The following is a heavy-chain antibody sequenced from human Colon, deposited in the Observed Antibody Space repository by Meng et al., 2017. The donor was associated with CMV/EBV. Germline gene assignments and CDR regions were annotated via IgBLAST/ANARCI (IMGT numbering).Heavy chain of an antibody. V-gene: IGHV1-46*01. CDR2: INPNGGWT. CDR1: GYTFTRHF. D-gene: IGHD2/OR15-2a*01. CDR3: ATSFYGGLP. J-gene: IGHJ5*02. Sequence: KISCKASGYTFTRHFVHWVRQAPGQGLEWMGIINPNGGWTSSADIFQGRLTVTRDTSTNTVYMELSSLTPEDTAIYYCATSFYGGLPWGQGTLVTVSS.